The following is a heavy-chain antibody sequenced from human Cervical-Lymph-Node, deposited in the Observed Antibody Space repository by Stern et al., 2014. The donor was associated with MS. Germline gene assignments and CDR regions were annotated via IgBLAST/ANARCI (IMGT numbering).Heavy chain of an antibody. D-gene: IGHD3-22*01. V-gene: IGHV1-69*01. CDR2: IIPIFGTA. Sequence: QVQLGQSGAEVKKPGSSVKVSCKASGGTFSNYAITWVRQAPGQGLEWMGGIIPIFGTANYAQKSQGRVTITADASTSTAYMELSSLRSEDTAVYYCARSGGDDSGSYFDYWGQGTLVTVSS. CDR1: GGTFSNYA. CDR3: ARSGGDDSGSYFDY. J-gene: IGHJ4*02.